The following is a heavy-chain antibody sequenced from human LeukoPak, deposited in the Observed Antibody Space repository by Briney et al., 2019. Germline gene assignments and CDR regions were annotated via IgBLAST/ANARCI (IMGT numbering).Heavy chain of an antibody. J-gene: IGHJ4*02. CDR2: IYYSGST. V-gene: IGHV4-39*01. CDR3: ARYDYGGMRGDY. D-gene: IGHD4-23*01. CDR1: GGSISSSSYY. Sequence: SETLSLTCTVSGGSISSSSYYWGWIRQPPGKGLEWIGSIYYSGSTYYNPSLKSRVTIFVDTSKNQFSLKLSSVTAADTAVYYCARYDYGGMRGDYWGQGTLVTVSS.